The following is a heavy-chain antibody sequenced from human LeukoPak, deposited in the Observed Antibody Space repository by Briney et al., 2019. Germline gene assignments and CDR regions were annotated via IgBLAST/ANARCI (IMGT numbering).Heavy chain of an antibody. Sequence: TSETLSLTCTVSGGSISSSSYYWSWIRQPPGKGLEWIGYIFYTGSTNYNPSLKSRVTLSVDTSKNQLSLKLGSVTAADTAVYYCARQPYMLGAYYFDYWGQGTLVTVSS. D-gene: IGHD1-26*01. CDR1: GGSISSSSYY. CDR2: IFYTGST. CDR3: ARQPYMLGAYYFDY. J-gene: IGHJ4*02. V-gene: IGHV4-61*05.